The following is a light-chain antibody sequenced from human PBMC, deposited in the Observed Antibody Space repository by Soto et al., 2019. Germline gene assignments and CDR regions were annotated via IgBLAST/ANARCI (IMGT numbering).Light chain of an antibody. J-gene: IGLJ3*02. CDR1: SSNIGANYA. V-gene: IGLV1-40*01. CDR3: HSYDNTNTMV. CDR2: ETI. Sequence: QPVLTQPPSVSGAPGQTVTISCTGNSSNIGANYAIHWYQQRPGAAPKLLIYETINRPSGVPDRFSGSKSGTSASLAITGLRLDDEADYYCHSYDNTNTMVFGGGTNLTVL.